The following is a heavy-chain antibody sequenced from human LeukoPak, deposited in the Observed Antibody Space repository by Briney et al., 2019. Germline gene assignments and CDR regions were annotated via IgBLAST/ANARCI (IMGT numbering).Heavy chain of an antibody. Sequence: GGSLRLSCAASGFTLSSYGMHWVRQAPGKGLEWVAFIRYDGSNKYYADSVKGRFTISRDNSKNTLYLQMNSLRAEDTAVYYCAKAGDAGYSSGWYLAPRDYYYYMDVWGKGTTVTISS. CDR3: AKAGDAGYSSGWYLAPRDYYYYMDV. D-gene: IGHD6-19*01. CDR2: IRYDGSNK. V-gene: IGHV3-30*02. J-gene: IGHJ6*03. CDR1: GFTLSSYG.